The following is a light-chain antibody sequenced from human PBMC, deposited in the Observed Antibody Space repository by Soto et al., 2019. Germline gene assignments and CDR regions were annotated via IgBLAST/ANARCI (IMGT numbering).Light chain of an antibody. Sequence: EIVLTQSPATLFLSPGERVSLSCRASQSVNTYFAWYQQKPGQAPRLLIYDASSRATGIPARLSGSGSGTDVTLTISSLEPEDFAIYYCQQRSSWPLTFGHGTRVEI. CDR3: QQRSSWPLT. V-gene: IGKV3-11*01. CDR1: QSVNTY. CDR2: DAS. J-gene: IGKJ1*01.